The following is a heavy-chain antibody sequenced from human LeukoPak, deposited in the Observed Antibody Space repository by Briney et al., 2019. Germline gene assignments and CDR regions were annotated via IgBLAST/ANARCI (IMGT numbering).Heavy chain of an antibody. Sequence: PSETLSLTCAVYGGSFSGYYWSWIRQPPGKGLEWIGEINHSGSTNYNLSLKSRVTISVDTSKNQFSLKLSSVTAADTAVYYCARVYDSSGYYHSFDYWGQGTLVTVSS. V-gene: IGHV4-34*01. J-gene: IGHJ4*02. D-gene: IGHD3-22*01. CDR2: INHSGST. CDR3: ARVYDSSGYYHSFDY. CDR1: GGSFSGYY.